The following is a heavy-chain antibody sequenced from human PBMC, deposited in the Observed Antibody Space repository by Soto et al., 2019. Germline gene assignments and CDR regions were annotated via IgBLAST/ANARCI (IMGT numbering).Heavy chain of an antibody. Sequence: GGSLRLSCAASRFTFSSYWMHWVRQAPGKGLVWVSRINSDGSSTSYADSVKGRFTISRDNAKNTLYLQMNSLRAEDTAVYYRARDPYDSSHRDYWGQGTLVTVSS. J-gene: IGHJ4*02. CDR1: RFTFSSYW. CDR2: INSDGSST. V-gene: IGHV3-74*01. D-gene: IGHD3-22*01. CDR3: ARDPYDSSHRDY.